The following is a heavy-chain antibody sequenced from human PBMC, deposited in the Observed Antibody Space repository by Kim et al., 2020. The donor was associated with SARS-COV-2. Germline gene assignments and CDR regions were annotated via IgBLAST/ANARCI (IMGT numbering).Heavy chain of an antibody. CDR3: ARAAGAFDI. CDR2: GST. V-gene: IGHV4-31*02. J-gene: IGHJ3*02. Sequence: GSTYYNPSLKSRVTISVDTSKNQFSLKLSSVTAADTAVYYCARAAGAFDIWGQGTMVTVSS.